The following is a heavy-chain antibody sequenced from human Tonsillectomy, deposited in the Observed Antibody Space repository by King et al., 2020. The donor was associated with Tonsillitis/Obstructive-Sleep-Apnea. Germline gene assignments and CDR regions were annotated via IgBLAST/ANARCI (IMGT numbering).Heavy chain of an antibody. CDR3: AKDHSPYTTGGPYFDY. CDR1: GFTFDDYA. D-gene: IGHD6-19*01. V-gene: IGHV3-43*02. Sequence: VQLVESGGGVVQPGGSLRLSCAASGFTFDDYAMHWVRQAPGKGLEWVSLISGDGGTTYYADSVKGRFTISRDNSKNSLYLQMNSLRTEDTALYYCAKDHSPYTTGGPYFDYWGQGTLVTVSS. CDR2: ISGDGGTT. J-gene: IGHJ4*02.